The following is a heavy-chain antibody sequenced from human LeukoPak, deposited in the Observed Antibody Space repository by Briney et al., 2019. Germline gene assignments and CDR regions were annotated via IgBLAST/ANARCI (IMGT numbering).Heavy chain of an antibody. J-gene: IGHJ4*02. Sequence: ASVKVSCKVSGYTLTELSMHWERQAPGKGLEWMGGSDPEDGETIYAQKFQGRVTMTEDTSTDTAYMELSSLRSEDTAVYYCATYQIGYNWNADWGQGTLVTVSS. CDR2: SDPEDGET. V-gene: IGHV1-24*01. CDR1: GYTLTELS. CDR3: ATYQIGYNWNAD. D-gene: IGHD1-1*01.